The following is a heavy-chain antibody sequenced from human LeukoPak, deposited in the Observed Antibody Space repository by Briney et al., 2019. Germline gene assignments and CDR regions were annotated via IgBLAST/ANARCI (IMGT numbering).Heavy chain of an antibody. V-gene: IGHV1-8*01. CDR1: GYTFTSYD. Sequence: RASVKVSCKASGYTFTSYDINWVRQATGQGLEWMGWMNPNSGNTGYAQKFQGRVTMTRNTSISTAYMELSSLRSEDTAVYYCARDYRHNRGYYYGMDVWGQGTTVTVSS. D-gene: IGHD3-10*01. CDR2: MNPNSGNT. CDR3: ARDYRHNRGYYYGMDV. J-gene: IGHJ6*02.